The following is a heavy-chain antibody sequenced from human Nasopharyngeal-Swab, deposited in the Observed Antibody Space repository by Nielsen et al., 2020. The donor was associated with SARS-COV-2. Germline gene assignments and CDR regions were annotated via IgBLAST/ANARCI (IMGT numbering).Heavy chain of an antibody. V-gene: IGHV1-18*01. Sequence: ASVKVSCKASGYTFTSYGISWVRQAPGQGLEWMGWISAYNGNTNYAQKLQGRVTMTTDTSTSTAYMELRSLRSDDTAVYYCAKDRTTNLYDCVWGSYRPKTNWFDPWGQGTLVTVSS. J-gene: IGHJ5*02. D-gene: IGHD3-16*02. CDR3: AKDRTTNLYDCVWGSYRPKTNWFDP. CDR2: ISAYNGNT. CDR1: GYTFTSYG.